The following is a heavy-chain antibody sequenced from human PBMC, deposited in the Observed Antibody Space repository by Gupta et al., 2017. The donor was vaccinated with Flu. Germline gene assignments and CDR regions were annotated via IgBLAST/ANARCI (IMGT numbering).Heavy chain of an antibody. J-gene: IGHJ4*02. CDR3: AKEDRGDFWSGYSVDY. V-gene: IGHV3-23*01. CDR2: ISGSGSST. Sequence: APGKGLEWVSAISGSGSSTYYVDSVKGRFTISRDNSKNTLYLQMNRLRDEDTAIYYCAKEDRGDFWSGYSVDYWGQGTLVTVSS. D-gene: IGHD3-3*01.